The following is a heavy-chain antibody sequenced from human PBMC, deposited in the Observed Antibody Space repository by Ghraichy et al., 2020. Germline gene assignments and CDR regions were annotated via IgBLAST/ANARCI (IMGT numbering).Heavy chain of an antibody. CDR3: ASLPGRLTGTTRELLD. D-gene: IGHD1-7*01. CDR2: ISSSSSTI. Sequence: GGSLRLSCAASGFTFSSYSMNWVRQAPGKGLEWVSYISSSSSTIYYADSVKGRFTISRDNAKNSLYLQMNSLRAEDTAVYYCASLPGRLTGTTRELLDWGQGTLVTVSS. V-gene: IGHV3-48*01. CDR1: GFTFSSYS. J-gene: IGHJ4*02.